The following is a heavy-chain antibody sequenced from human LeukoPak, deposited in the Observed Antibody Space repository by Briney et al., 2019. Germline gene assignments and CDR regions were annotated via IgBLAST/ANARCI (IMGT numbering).Heavy chain of an antibody. CDR3: AAGRPYSLLDY. Sequence: GASVKVPCTVSGSSLTELFLYWVRQAPGKGRGGMGGFDVIDAETIYAQTFPGRVTMTADSSADTAYKALRSLTSDDTALYYCAAGRPYSLLDYWGQGTLVTVSS. V-gene: IGHV1-24*01. CDR1: GSSLTELF. J-gene: IGHJ4*02. CDR2: FDVIDAET. D-gene: IGHD5-18*01.